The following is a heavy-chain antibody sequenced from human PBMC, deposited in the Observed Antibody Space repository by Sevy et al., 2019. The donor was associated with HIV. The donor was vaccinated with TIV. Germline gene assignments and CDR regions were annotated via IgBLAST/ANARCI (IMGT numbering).Heavy chain of an antibody. V-gene: IGHV3-23*01. CDR1: GFTFSSYA. CDR2: ISASGGST. D-gene: IGHD3-16*01. J-gene: IGHJ4*02. CDR3: AKPVYDYIWWSYDY. Sequence: GGSLRLSCAASGFTFSSYAMSWVRQAPGKGLEWVSGISASGGSTYYADSVKGRFTISRDNSKNTLYLQMNSLRDEDTAVDYCAKPVYDYIWWSYDYWGQGPLVTVSS.